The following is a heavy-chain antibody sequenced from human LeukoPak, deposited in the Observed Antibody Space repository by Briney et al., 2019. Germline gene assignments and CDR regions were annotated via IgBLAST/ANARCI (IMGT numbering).Heavy chain of an antibody. CDR1: GDSISSYY. J-gene: IGHJ4*02. CDR3: ARDLRGHTVVTSHYFDY. CDR2: IYYSGST. V-gene: IGHV4-59*01. Sequence: SETLSLTCTVSGDSISSYYWSWIRQPPGKGLEWIGYIYYSGSTNYNPSLKSRVTISVDTSKNQFSLKLSSVTAADTAVYYCARDLRGHTVVTSHYFDYWGQGTLVTVSS. D-gene: IGHD4-23*01.